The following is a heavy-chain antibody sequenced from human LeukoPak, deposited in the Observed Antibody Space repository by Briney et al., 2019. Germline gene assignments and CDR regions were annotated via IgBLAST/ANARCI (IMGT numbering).Heavy chain of an antibody. D-gene: IGHD4-23*01. CDR3: AKGTTVVRVYYFDY. Sequence: PGGSLRLSCAASGFTFSSYAMSWVRQAPGKGPEWVSAISGSGGSTYYADSVKGRFTISRDNSKNTLYLQMNSLRAEDTAVYYCAKGTTVVRVYYFDYWGQGTLVTVSS. J-gene: IGHJ4*02. CDR1: GFTFSSYA. CDR2: ISGSGGST. V-gene: IGHV3-23*01.